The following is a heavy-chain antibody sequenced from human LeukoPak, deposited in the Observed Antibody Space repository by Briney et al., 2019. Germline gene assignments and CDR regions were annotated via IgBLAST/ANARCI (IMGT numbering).Heavy chain of an antibody. CDR3: ARDPTAYCGADCYSD. CDR2: IYYTGST. J-gene: IGHJ4*02. D-gene: IGHD2-21*02. CDR1: GASIISGGYY. Sequence: SETLSLTCTVSGASIISGGYYWSWIRQHPGKGLEWIGYIYYTGSTYYNPSLKNRLTISIDTSKSQFSLKLTSVTAADTAVYYCARDPTAYCGADCYSDWGQGTLVTVSS. V-gene: IGHV4-31*03.